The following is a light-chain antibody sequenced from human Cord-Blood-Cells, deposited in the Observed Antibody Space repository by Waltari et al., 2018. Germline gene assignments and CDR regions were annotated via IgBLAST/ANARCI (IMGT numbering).Light chain of an antibody. J-gene: IGLJ3*02. CDR2: EGS. CDR1: SSDVGSYNL. Sequence: QSALTQPASVSGSPGQSITISCTGTSSDVGSYNLVSWYQQHPGKAPKRMIYEGSKRPAEVSNRFSGSKSGNTASLTISGLQAEDGADYYCCSYAGSSTWVFGGGTKLTVL. V-gene: IGLV2-23*01. CDR3: CSYAGSSTWV.